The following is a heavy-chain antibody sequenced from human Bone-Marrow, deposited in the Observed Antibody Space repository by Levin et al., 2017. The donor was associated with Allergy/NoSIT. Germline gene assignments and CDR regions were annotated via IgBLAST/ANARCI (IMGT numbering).Heavy chain of an antibody. J-gene: IGHJ4*02. CDR1: GFTFNNYA. Sequence: PGGSLRLSCAASGFTFNNYAMSWVRQTPGKGLEWVAYIGGSGGTAHYADSVKGRFTISRDNPTRMLYLQMNSLRGEDTAVYFCAKKYDFWSGPFDYCGQGTLVTVSS. CDR3: AKKYDFWSGPFDY. V-gene: IGHV3-23*01. CDR2: IGGSGGTA. D-gene: IGHD3-3*01.